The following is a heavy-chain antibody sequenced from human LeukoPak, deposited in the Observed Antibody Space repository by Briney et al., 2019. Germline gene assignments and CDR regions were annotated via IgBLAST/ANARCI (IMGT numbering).Heavy chain of an antibody. J-gene: IGHJ4*02. V-gene: IGHV4-59*01. CDR2: IYYSGST. CDR1: GDSISSYY. D-gene: IGHD2-15*01. CDR3: ARDCSGTSCYDY. Sequence: SETLSLTCTVSGDSISSYYWSWIRQPPGKGLEWIGYIYYSGSTNYNPSLKSRVTISVDTSKNQFSLKLSSVTAADTAVYYCARDCSGTSCYDYWGQETLVTVSS.